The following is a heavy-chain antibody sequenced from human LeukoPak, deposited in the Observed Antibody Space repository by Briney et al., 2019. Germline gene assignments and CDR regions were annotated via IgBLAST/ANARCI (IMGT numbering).Heavy chain of an antibody. V-gene: IGHV4-59*12. CDR2: IYYSGTT. J-gene: IGHJ5*02. D-gene: IGHD2-2*01. CDR3: ARRFCSSAGCHRTFIYFDP. CDR1: GDSINDYY. Sequence: PSETLSLTCTVSGDSINDYYWTWIRQPPGKRLEWIGYIYYSGTTTYNPSLGSRVTISLDTSKNQFSLTLTSVTAADTAVYYCARRFCSSAGCHRTFIYFDPWGQGILVTVSS.